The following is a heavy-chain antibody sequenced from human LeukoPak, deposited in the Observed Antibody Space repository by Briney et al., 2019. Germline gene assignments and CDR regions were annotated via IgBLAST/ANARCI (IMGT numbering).Heavy chain of an antibody. CDR1: GYTFTNYE. V-gene: IGHV1-8*02. Sequence: ASVKVSCEASGYTFTNYEINWVRQATGQGLEWMGWMNPNSGDTGYAQKFQGRVIITRNTSMSTAYMELNILTSEDTAVYYCASGDRFDFDHWGQGTQVTVSS. CDR3: ASGDRFDFDH. CDR2: MNPNSGDT. J-gene: IGHJ4*02. D-gene: IGHD3-10*01.